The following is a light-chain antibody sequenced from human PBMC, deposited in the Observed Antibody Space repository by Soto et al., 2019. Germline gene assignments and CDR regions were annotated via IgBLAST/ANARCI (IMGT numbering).Light chain of an antibody. CDR3: ISYTSSSTLVV. Sequence: QSALTQPASVSGSPGQSITISCTGTSSDVGGYNYVSRYQQHPGKAPKLMIYDVSNRHSGVSNRFSGSKSGNTASLTIYGRQAEDEAEYYCISYTSSSTLVVFGGEIKVTVL. V-gene: IGLV2-14*01. CDR2: DVS. CDR1: SSDVGGYNY. J-gene: IGLJ2*01.